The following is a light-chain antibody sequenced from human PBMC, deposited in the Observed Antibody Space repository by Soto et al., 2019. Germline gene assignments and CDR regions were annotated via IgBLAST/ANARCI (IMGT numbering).Light chain of an antibody. V-gene: IGKV1-9*01. CDR2: GAS. CDR3: QQLFMYPPA. CDR1: QGIINY. Sequence: IQLTQSPSSLSASVGDRVTITCRASQGIINYLAWYQQKPGKAPKLLIYGASTLQSGVPSRFGGSGSGTYLTLTVSSLQPEDFATYYCQQLFMYPPAFGPGTKVAIK. J-gene: IGKJ3*01.